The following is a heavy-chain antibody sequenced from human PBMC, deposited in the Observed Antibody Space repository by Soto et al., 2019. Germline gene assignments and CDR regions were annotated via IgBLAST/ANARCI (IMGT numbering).Heavy chain of an antibody. CDR1: GFIFSDYY. D-gene: IGHD3-22*01. Sequence: PGGCLRLSCEASGFIFSDYYMSWIRQAPGKGLEWVSYISGSASTIYLADSVKGRFTISGDNAKNSLYLQMHSLRAEDTAVYYCARNEHSTGLWGQGTLVTVSS. J-gene: IGHJ4*02. CDR2: ISGSASTI. V-gene: IGHV3-11*01. CDR3: ARNEHSTGL.